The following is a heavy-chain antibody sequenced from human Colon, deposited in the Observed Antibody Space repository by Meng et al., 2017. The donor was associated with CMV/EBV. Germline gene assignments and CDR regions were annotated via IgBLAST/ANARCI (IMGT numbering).Heavy chain of an antibody. D-gene: IGHD1/OR15-1a*01. V-gene: IGHV3-48*04. Sequence: GESLKISCAASGFTFSSYSMNWVRQAPGKGLEWVSYISSSSSTIYYADSVKGRFTISRDNAKNSLYLQMNSLRAEDTAVYYCAKQAGTDWGQGTLVTVSS. CDR2: ISSSSSTI. J-gene: IGHJ4*02. CDR3: AKQAGTD. CDR1: GFTFSSYS.